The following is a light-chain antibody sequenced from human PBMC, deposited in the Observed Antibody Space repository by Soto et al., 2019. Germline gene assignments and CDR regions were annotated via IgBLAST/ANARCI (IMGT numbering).Light chain of an antibody. CDR2: AAS. CDR1: QSVSSSY. V-gene: IGKV3D-20*02. CDR3: QLRST. J-gene: IGKJ5*01. Sequence: EIVLTQSPGTLSLSPGERATLSCRASQSVSSSYLAWYQQKPGQAPRLLIYAASNRATDIPARFSGSGSGTDFILTISSLEPEDFAVYYCQLRSTFGQGTRLEIK.